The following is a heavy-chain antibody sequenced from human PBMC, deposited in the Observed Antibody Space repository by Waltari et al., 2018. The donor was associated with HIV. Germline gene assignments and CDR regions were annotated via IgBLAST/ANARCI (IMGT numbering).Heavy chain of an antibody. CDR2: IIPIFGTA. J-gene: IGHJ4*02. V-gene: IGHV1-69*13. Sequence: QVQLVQSGAEVKKPGSSVKVSCKASGGTFSSYAISWVRQAPGQGREWMGGIIPIFGTANYAQKCQGRVTITADESTSTAYMELSSLRSEDTAVYYCARVVQGYYFDYWGQGTLVTVSS. CDR1: GGTFSSYA. CDR3: ARVVQGYYFDY.